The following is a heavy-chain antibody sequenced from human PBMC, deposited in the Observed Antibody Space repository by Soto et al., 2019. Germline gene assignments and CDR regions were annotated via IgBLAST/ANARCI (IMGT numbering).Heavy chain of an antibody. Sequence: QVQLVQSGAEVKKPGASVKVSCKATGYTFNSYGFGWVRQAPGQGLEWMGWISAYNGKTNYAQKFQGRVTMTTDTSTSTAYMEVRRLGSDDTAVYYCASDSSPSTSGYFAYWGQGTLVTVSS. CDR1: GYTFNSYG. V-gene: IGHV1-18*01. J-gene: IGHJ4*01. CDR2: ISAYNGKT. CDR3: ASDSSPSTSGYFAY. D-gene: IGHD2-2*01.